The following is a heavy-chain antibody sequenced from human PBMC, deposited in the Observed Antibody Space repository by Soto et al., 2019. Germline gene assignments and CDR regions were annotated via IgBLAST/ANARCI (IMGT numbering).Heavy chain of an antibody. CDR3: AKGGYYSLFDI. J-gene: IGHJ3*02. V-gene: IGHV3-23*01. CDR2: ISGSGGGT. Sequence: EMQLLESGGGLVQPGGSLRLSCVASGFPFSSYAMSWVRQTPEKGLEWVSGISGSGGGTYYADSVKGRFTISRDNSNNTLSLPMHRLRVADPAVYFCAKGGYYSLFDIWGQGTMVTVSA. D-gene: IGHD2-15*01. CDR1: GFPFSSYA.